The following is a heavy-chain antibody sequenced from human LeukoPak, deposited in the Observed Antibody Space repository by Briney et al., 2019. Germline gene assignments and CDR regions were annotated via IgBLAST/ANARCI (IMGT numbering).Heavy chain of an antibody. CDR3: AKSGSSGYYSQN. D-gene: IGHD3-22*01. V-gene: IGHV3-30*18. J-gene: IGHJ4*02. CDR2: ISYDGSNK. Sequence: GGSLRLSCAASRFTFSSYGMHWVRQAPGKGLEWVAVISYDGSNKYYADSVKGRFTISRDNSKNTLYLQMNSLRAEDTAVYYCAKSGSSGYYSQNWGQGTLVTVSS. CDR1: RFTFSSYG.